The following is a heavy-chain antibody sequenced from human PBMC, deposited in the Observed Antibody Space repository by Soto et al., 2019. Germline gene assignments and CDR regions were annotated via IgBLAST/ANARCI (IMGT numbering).Heavy chain of an antibody. J-gene: IGHJ3*02. V-gene: IGHV1-3*01. Sequence: ASVKVSCKASGYTFTSYAMHWVRQAPGQRLEWMGWINAGNGNTKYSQKFQGRVTITRDTSASTAYMELSSLRSEDTAVYYCARDRNWNYFAPHAFDTWGQGTMVTVS. CDR3: ARDRNWNYFAPHAFDT. CDR1: GYTFTSYA. CDR2: INAGNGNT. D-gene: IGHD1-7*01.